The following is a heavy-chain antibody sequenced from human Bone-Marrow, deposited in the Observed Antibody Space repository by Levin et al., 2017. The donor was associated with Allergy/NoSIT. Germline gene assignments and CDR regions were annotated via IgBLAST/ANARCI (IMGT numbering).Heavy chain of an antibody. D-gene: IGHD6-13*01. CDR1: GFTLDDYS. Sequence: GGSLRLSCAASGFTLDDYSMQWVRQAPGKGLEWVSFISWDVVTTFYADSVKGRFTISRDYSGKSLYLQMNSLRSEDTALYYCAKGLHVAEAFDMWGQGTMVIVSS. J-gene: IGHJ3*02. CDR2: ISWDVVTT. CDR3: AKGLHVAEAFDM. V-gene: IGHV3-43*01.